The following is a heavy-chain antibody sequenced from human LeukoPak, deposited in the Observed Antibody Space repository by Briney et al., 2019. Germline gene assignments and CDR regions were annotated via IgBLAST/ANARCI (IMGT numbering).Heavy chain of an antibody. D-gene: IGHD4-17*01. CDR1: GGSISSYY. V-gene: IGHV4-39*07. J-gene: IGHJ4*02. CDR3: ARRDYGDYVVYGFDY. Sequence: SETLSLTCTVSGGSISSYYWGWIRQPPGKGLEWIGSIYYSGSTYYNPSLKSRVTISVDTSKNQFSLKLSSVTAADTAVYYCARRDYGDYVVYGFDYWGQGTLVTVSS. CDR2: IYYSGST.